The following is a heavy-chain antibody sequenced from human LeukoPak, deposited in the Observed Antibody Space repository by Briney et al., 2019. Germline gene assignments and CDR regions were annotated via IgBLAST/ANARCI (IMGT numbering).Heavy chain of an antibody. CDR1: GFTFSSYA. J-gene: IGHJ3*02. V-gene: IGHV3-23*01. D-gene: IGHD5-12*01. CDR3: AKDSGLYSGYDDDAFDI. CDR2: ISGSGGST. Sequence: PGGSLRLSCAASGFTFSSYAMSWVRQAPGKGLEWVSAISGSGGSTYYADSVKGRFTISRDNSKNTLYLQMNSLRAEDTAVYYCAKDSGLYSGYDDDAFDIWGQGTMVTVSS.